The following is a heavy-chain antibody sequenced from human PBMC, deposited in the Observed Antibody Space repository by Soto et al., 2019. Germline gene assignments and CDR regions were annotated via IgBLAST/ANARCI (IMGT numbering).Heavy chain of an antibody. V-gene: IGHV4-31*03. J-gene: IGHJ5*02. D-gene: IGHD2-21*01. CDR3: ARLRIATNNYKWFDP. CDR2: IYVTGAV. CDR1: GAALNSGNYY. Sequence: TLSLTCSVSGAALNSGNYYRSWIRQVPGKGLEWIGHIYVTGAVDYNPSLRDRITTSQDTSERQFSLNLRLVTAADTAVYYCARLRIATNNYKWFDPWGQGTLVTVSS.